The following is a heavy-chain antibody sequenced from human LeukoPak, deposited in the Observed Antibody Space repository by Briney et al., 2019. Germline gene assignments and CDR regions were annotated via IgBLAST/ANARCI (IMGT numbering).Heavy chain of an antibody. CDR3: ARVSRFGDYSXYRSFDY. D-gene: IGHD3-16*01. CDR1: GFTFNSHC. CDR2: IKPDESER. Sequence: GGSLRLSCAASGFTFNSHCMSWVRQAPGKGLEWVANIKPDESERHHVDSVKGRFTISRDNAKNSLYLQMSSLRAEDTAIYYCARVSRFGDYSXYRSFDYWGQGTLVTVSS. J-gene: IGHJ4*02. V-gene: IGHV3-7*01.